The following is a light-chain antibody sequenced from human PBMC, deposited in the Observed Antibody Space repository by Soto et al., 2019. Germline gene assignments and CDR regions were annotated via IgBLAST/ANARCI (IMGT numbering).Light chain of an antibody. CDR3: SSYTSSSPHVV. CDR1: SSDVGGYNY. V-gene: IGLV2-14*01. Sequence: QSALTQPASVPGSPGQSITISCTGTSSDVGGYNYVSWYQQHPDKAPKLMIYEVSNRPSGVSNRFSGSKSGNTASLTISGLQAEDEADYYCSSYTSSSPHVVFGGGTKLTVL. J-gene: IGLJ2*01. CDR2: EVS.